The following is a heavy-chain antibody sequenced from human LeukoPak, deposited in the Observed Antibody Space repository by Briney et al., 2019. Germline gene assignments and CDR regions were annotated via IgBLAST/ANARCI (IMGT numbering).Heavy chain of an antibody. V-gene: IGHV1-2*02. CDR1: GYTFTGYH. CDR3: ATAMAVAAFDI. CDR2: INPNSGGT. D-gene: IGHD6-19*01. J-gene: IGHJ3*02. Sequence: ASVKVSCKASGYTFTGYHMHWVRQAPGQGLEWMGWINPNSGGTNYVQKFRGRVTMTRDTPISTVYMELSRLRSDDTAVYYCATAMAVAAFDIWGQGTMVTVSS.